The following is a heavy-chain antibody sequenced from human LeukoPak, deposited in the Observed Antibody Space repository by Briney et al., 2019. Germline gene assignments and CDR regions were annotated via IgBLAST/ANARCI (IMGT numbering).Heavy chain of an antibody. V-gene: IGHV3-33*01. CDR1: GFTFSSYG. CDR3: ARVDRPGGYSYGDWYFDL. D-gene: IGHD5-18*01. Sequence: TGRSLRLSCAASGFTFSSYGMHWVRQAPGKGLEWVAVIWYDGSNKYYADSVKGRFTISRDNSKNTLYLQMNSLRAEDTAVYYCARVDRPGGYSYGDWYFDLWGRGTLVTVSS. J-gene: IGHJ2*01. CDR2: IWYDGSNK.